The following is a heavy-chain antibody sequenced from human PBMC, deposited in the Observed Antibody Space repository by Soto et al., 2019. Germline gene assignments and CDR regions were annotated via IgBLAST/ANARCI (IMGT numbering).Heavy chain of an antibody. J-gene: IGHJ4*02. D-gene: IGHD3-22*01. V-gene: IGHV4-4*02. CDR3: ARGSYYYDSSGYYYVGDFDY. Sequence: PSETLCLTCAVSGGSISSSNWWGWVRQPPGKGLEWIGEIYHSGSTNYNPSLKSRVTISVDKSKNQFSLKLSSVTAADTAVYYCARGSYYYDSSGYYYVGDFDYWGQGTLVTVS. CDR2: IYHSGST. CDR1: GGSISSSNW.